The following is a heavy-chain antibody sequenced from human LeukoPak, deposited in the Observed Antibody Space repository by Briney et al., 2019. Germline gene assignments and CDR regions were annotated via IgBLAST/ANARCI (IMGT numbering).Heavy chain of an antibody. Sequence: GGSLRLSCAASGSTFSIYWMHWVRQAPGKGLEWVAVISYDGSNKYYADSVKGRFTISRDNSKNTLYLQVNSLRAEDTAVYYCAREPGIAAAGDTIRFDYWGQGTLVTVSS. V-gene: IGHV3-30-3*01. CDR3: AREPGIAAAGDTIRFDY. CDR2: ISYDGSNK. J-gene: IGHJ4*02. CDR1: GSTFSIYW. D-gene: IGHD6-13*01.